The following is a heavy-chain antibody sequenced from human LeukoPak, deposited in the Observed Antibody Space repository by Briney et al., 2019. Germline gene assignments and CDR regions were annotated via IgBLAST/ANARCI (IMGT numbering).Heavy chain of an antibody. CDR2: IYTSGST. Sequence: SETLSLTCTVSGGSISSSYWSWIRQPPGKGLEWIGRIYTSGSTNYNPSLRSRVIMSVDMSKNQFSLKLSSVTAADTAVYYCARDRGGPAQFDYWGQGTLVTVSS. V-gene: IGHV4-4*07. CDR1: GGSISSSY. D-gene: IGHD2-15*01. CDR3: ARDRGGPAQFDY. J-gene: IGHJ4*02.